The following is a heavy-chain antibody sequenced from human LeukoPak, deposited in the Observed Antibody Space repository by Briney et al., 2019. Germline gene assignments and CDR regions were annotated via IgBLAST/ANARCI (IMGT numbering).Heavy chain of an antibody. CDR2: IYCSGST. Sequence: SETLSLTCTVSGGSISSYYWSWIRQPPGKGLEWIGYIYCSGSTNYNPSLKSRVTISVDTSKNQFSLKLSSVTAADTAVYYCARVRPIAAAVLFDPWGQGTLVTVSS. CDR1: GGSISSYY. CDR3: ARVRPIAAAVLFDP. D-gene: IGHD6-13*01. J-gene: IGHJ5*02. V-gene: IGHV4-59*01.